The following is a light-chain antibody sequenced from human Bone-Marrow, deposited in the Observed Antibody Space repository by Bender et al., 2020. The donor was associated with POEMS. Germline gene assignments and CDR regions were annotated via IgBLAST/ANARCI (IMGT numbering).Light chain of an antibody. CDR1: SSDVGNYNL. J-gene: IGLJ2*01. Sequence: QSALTQPASVSGSPGQSLTISCTGTSSDVGNYNLVSWYQHHPGKAPKLMIYEATKRPSGVSNRFSGSKSDNTASLTISGLQAEDEADYYCCSSARSNSFKVFGGGTKLTVL. CDR3: CSSARSNSFKV. V-gene: IGLV2-23*02. CDR2: EAT.